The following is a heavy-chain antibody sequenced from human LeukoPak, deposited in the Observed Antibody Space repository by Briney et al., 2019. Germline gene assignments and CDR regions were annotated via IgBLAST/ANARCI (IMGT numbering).Heavy chain of an antibody. CDR2: ISHDGSNK. CDR3: AKGSRSNVYYPPDY. Sequence: GGSLRLSCAASGFTFSSYAVHWVRQAPGKGLEWVAFISHDGSNKYYADSVKGRFTISRDNSKNTLYLQMNSLRTEDTAVYYCAKGSRSNVYYPPDYWGQGTLVTVSS. CDR1: GFTFSSYA. V-gene: IGHV3-30*04. D-gene: IGHD1-26*01. J-gene: IGHJ4*02.